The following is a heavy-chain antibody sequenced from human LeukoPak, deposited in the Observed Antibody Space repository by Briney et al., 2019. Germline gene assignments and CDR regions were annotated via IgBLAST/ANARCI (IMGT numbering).Heavy chain of an antibody. CDR3: ARGSSTVTTSN. V-gene: IGHV3-53*01. CDR2: IYSGGST. Sequence: GGSLRLSCAASGFAVSSNYMSWVRQAPGKGLEWVSVIYSGGSTYYADSVKGRFTISRDNSKNTLYLQMNSLRAGDTAVYYCARGSSTVTTSNWGQGTLVTVSS. J-gene: IGHJ4*02. D-gene: IGHD4-17*01. CDR1: GFAVSSNY.